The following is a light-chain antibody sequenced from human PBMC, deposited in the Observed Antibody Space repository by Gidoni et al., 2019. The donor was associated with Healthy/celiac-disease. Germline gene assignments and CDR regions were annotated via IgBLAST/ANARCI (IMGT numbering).Light chain of an antibody. J-gene: IGKJ1*01. CDR1: QSISSY. Sequence: DIQVTQSPSSLSASVGDRVTITCRASQSISSYLNWYQQKPGKAPKLLIYAASSLQSGVPSRFSGSGSGTDFTLTIRSLQPEDFATYYCQQSYSTSWTFGQGTKVEIK. V-gene: IGKV1-39*01. CDR3: QQSYSTSWT. CDR2: AAS.